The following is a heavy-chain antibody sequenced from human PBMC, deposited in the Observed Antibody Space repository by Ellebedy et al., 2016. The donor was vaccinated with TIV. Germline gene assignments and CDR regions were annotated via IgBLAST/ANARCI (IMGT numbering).Heavy chain of an antibody. CDR3: VKDQHDILTGFDY. V-gene: IGHV3-9*01. J-gene: IGHJ4*02. CDR2: ISWNSGKI. D-gene: IGHD3-9*01. CDR1: GFSFDDYG. Sequence: SLKISXEASGFSFDDYGMHWVRQAPGKGLEWVSGISWNSGKISYADSVKGRFSISRDNGKNSLYLQMNSLRVEDTALYYCVKDQHDILTGFDYWGQGTLVTASS.